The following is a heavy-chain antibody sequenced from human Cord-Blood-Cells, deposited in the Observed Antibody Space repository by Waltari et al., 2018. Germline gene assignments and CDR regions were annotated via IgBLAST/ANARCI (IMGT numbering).Heavy chain of an antibody. J-gene: IGHJ4*02. D-gene: IGHD6-13*01. CDR3: ARHKGAAAARPFDY. CDR2: INHSGSN. Sequence: QVQLQQWGAGLLKPSETLSLTCAVYGGSFSGYYWSWIRQPPGKGLEWIGEINHSGSNNYNPSLKSRVTISVDTSKNQFSLKLSSVTAADTAVYYCARHKGAAAARPFDYWGQGTLVTVSS. V-gene: IGHV4-34*01. CDR1: GGSFSGYY.